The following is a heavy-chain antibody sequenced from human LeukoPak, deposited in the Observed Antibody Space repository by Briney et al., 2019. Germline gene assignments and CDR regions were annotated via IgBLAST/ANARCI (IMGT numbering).Heavy chain of an antibody. J-gene: IGHJ4*02. V-gene: IGHV3-21*01. D-gene: IGHD3-22*01. CDR1: GFTFSSYS. CDR3: ARDDYYYDSSGYSAGEDY. Sequence: PGGSLRLSCAASGFTFSSYSMNWVRQAPGKGLERVSSISSSSSYIYYADSVKGRFTISRDNAKNSLYLQMNSLRAEDTAVYYCARDDYYYDSSGYSAGEDYWGQGTLVTVSS. CDR2: ISSSSSYI.